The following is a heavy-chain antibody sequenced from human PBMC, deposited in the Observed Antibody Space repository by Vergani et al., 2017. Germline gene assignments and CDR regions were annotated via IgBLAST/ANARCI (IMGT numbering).Heavy chain of an antibody. V-gene: IGHV4-61*01. CDR1: GGSVSSGSYY. J-gene: IGHJ5*02. CDR3: ARLVPGLYDSSGYYLGWFDP. Sequence: QVQLQESGPGLVKPSETLSLTCTVSGGSVSSGSYYWSWIRQPPGKGLEWIGYIYTSGSTNYNPSLKSRVTISVDTSKNQFSLKLSSVTAADTAVYYCARLVPGLYDSSGYYLGWFDPWGQGTLVTVSS. D-gene: IGHD3-22*01. CDR2: IYTSGST.